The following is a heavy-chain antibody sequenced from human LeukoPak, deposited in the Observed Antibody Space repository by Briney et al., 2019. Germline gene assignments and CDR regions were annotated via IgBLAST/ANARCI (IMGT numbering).Heavy chain of an antibody. CDR1: GFTFSSTA. D-gene: IGHD4-17*01. J-gene: IGHJ3*02. Sequence: GGSLRLSCGASGFTFSSTAMHWVRQAPGKGLEWVAVIWYGGVNKYYGDSVKGRFTISRDNAKNSLYLQMNSLRAEDTALYYCAKDMRNTVTHDAFDIWGQGTMVTVSS. CDR3: AKDMRNTVTHDAFDI. V-gene: IGHV3-33*03. CDR2: IWYGGVNK.